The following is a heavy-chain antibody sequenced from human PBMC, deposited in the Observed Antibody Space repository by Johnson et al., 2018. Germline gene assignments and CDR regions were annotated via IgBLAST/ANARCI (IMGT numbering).Heavy chain of an antibody. D-gene: IGHD3-10*01. J-gene: IGHJ3*02. CDR2: ICWNSGSI. CDR3: DKGLWFGELSLDDAFDI. CDR1: GFTFDDYA. Sequence: VQLVESGGALVQPGRSLRLSCAASGFTFDDYAMHWVRQAPGKGLAWVSGICWNSGSIVYADSVKGRFTISRDTAKNSLHLQLNSLRTEDTAFSYCDKGLWFGELSLDDAFDIWGQGTMVTVSA. V-gene: IGHV3-9*01.